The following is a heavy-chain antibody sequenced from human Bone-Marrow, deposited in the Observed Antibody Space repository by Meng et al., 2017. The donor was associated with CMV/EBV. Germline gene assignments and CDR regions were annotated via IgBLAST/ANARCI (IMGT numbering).Heavy chain of an antibody. V-gene: IGHV1-2*02. CDR3: AREWMGWDNWFDP. CDR2: INPNSGGT. CDR1: GYTFTSYG. Sequence: ASVKVSCKASGYTFTSYGISWVRQAPGQGLEWMGWINPNSGGTNYAQKFQGRVTMTRDTSISTAYMELSRLRSDDTAVYYCAREWMGWDNWFDPWGQGTRVTVSS. J-gene: IGHJ5*02. D-gene: IGHD5-12*01.